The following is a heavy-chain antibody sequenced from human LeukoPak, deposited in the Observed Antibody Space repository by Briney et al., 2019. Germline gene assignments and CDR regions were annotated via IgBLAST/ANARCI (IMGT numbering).Heavy chain of an antibody. CDR3: ARNNSNGFDF. CDR1: GYSISGGYY. J-gene: IGHJ4*02. CDR2: IFQSVST. V-gene: IGHV4-38-2*02. D-gene: IGHD6-19*01. Sequence: SETPSLTCTVSGYSISGGYYWGWIRQPPGKGLERIGTIFQSVSTYYNPSLKSRVTTSVDTSKNQFSLKLSSVTAADTAVYYCARNNSNGFDFWSQGTLVTVSS.